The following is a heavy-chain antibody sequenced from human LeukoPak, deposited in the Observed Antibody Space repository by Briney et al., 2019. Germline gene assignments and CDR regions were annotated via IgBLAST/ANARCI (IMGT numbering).Heavy chain of an antibody. CDR1: GYSFTSYW. V-gene: IGHV5-51*01. Sequence: GESLKISCKASGYSFTSYWIAWVRQMPGKGLEWMGIIYPGDSQTRYSPSFQGQVTISADNSITTAYLQWSSLEASDSAMYYCARAERSGYTRSYYYYYVDVWGKGTTVTVSS. CDR3: ARAERSGYTRSYYYYYVDV. J-gene: IGHJ6*03. D-gene: IGHD3-22*01. CDR2: IYPGDSQT.